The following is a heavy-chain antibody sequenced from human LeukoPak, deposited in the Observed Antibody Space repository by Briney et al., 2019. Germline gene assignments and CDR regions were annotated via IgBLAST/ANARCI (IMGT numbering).Heavy chain of an antibody. V-gene: IGHV5-51*01. D-gene: IGHD5-18*01. CDR3: ARGDGYSYGRIIYAFDI. J-gene: IGHJ3*02. Sequence: GESLKISCKGSGYSFTSYWIGWVRQMPGKGLEWMGVIYPGDSDTRYGPSFQGQVTISADKSISTAYLQWSSLKASDTAMYYCARGDGYSYGRIIYAFDIWGQGTMVTVSS. CDR1: GYSFTSYW. CDR2: IYPGDSDT.